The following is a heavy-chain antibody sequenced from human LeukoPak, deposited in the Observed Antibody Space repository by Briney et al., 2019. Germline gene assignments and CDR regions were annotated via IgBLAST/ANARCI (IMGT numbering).Heavy chain of an antibody. CDR2: ISYDGSNK. D-gene: IGHD1-26*01. J-gene: IGHJ6*02. CDR3: ARDVWGGSYFRPYYYYGMDV. Sequence: GGSLRLSCAASGFTFSSYAMHWVRQAPGKGLEWVAVISYDGSNKYYADSVKGRFTISRDNSKNTLYLQMNSLRAEDTAVYYCARDVWGGSYFRPYYYYGMDVWGQGTTVTVSS. CDR1: GFTFSSYA. V-gene: IGHV3-30*04.